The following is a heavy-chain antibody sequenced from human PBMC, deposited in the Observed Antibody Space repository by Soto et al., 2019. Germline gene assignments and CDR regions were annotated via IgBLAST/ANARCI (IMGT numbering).Heavy chain of an antibody. J-gene: IGHJ4*02. CDR3: AREVPLADTWSFDY. V-gene: IGHV3-30-3*01. D-gene: IGHD6-19*01. CDR2: ISYDGSNK. Sequence: GGSLRLSCATSGFTFSSYTFHWVPQAPGKGLEWVAVISYDGSNKFYAGSVRGRFTISRDNSKKTLYLQMDSLTDDDTAFYYCAREVPLADTWSFDYWGQRTLVTVSS. CDR1: GFTFSSYT.